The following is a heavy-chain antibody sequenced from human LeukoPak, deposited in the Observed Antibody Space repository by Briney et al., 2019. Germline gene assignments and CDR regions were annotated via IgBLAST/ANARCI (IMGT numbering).Heavy chain of an antibody. CDR3: ARGKSGYDS. CDR1: GDSVSSNSVT. CDR2: TYYRSKWYN. V-gene: IGHV6-1*01. Sequence: SQTLSLTCAISGDSVSSNSVTWNWIRQSPSRGLEWLGKTYYRSKWYNDYAVSVKSRVTISPDTSKNQFSLQLNSVTPEDTAVYYCARGKSGYDSWGQGTLVTVSS. J-gene: IGHJ5*01. D-gene: IGHD5-12*01.